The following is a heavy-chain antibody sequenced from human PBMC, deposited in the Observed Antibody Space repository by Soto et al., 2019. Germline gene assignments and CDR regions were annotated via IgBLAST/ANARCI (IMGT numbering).Heavy chain of an antibody. D-gene: IGHD3-22*01. CDR3: ARESYYYDSSGYYHYFDY. V-gene: IGHV4-31*01. CDR2: IYYSGST. J-gene: IGHJ4*02. Sequence: TSETLSLTCTVSGGSISSGGYYWSWIRQHPGKGLEWIGYIYYSGSTYYNPSLKSTVTISVDTSKNQFSLKLSSVTAADTAVYYCARESYYYDSSGYYHYFDYWGQGTLVTVSS. CDR1: GGSISSGGYY.